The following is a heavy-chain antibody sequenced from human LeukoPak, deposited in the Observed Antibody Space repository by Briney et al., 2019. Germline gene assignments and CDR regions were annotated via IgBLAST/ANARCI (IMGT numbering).Heavy chain of an antibody. V-gene: IGHV3-23*01. D-gene: IGHD3-22*01. CDR3: ARDFYDSSGYYFDY. Sequence: GGSLRLSCAASGFTFSGYTMSWVRQAPGKGLEWVSAVSAGGDKTYYADSVKGRFTISRDSSKGTLYLQMNSLRAEDTALYYCARDFYDSSGYYFDYWGQGTLVTVSS. J-gene: IGHJ4*02. CDR1: GFTFSGYT. CDR2: VSAGGDKT.